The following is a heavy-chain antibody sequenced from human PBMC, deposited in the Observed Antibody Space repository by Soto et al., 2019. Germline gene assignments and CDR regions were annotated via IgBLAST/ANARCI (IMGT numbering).Heavy chain of an antibody. J-gene: IGHJ6*02. CDR1: GFIFTSYS. CDR3: ARDSGSSSDYYGMDV. V-gene: IGHV3-21*01. Sequence: PGGSLRLSCASSGFIFTSYSINWVRQAPVKGLEWVSSISSSGSYIYYADSVKGRFTISRDNAKNSLYLQMSSLRAEDTAVYYCARDSGSSSDYYGMDVWGQGTTVTVSS. D-gene: IGHD6-13*01. CDR2: ISSSGSYI.